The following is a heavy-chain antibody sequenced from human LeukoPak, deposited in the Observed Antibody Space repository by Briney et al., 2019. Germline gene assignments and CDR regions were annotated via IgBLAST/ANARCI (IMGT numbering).Heavy chain of an antibody. Sequence: GASVKVSCKASGYTFTNYIIHWVRQAPGQRLEWMGWINAGNGDTEYSQKFQGRVTSTRDTSASTAYLDLSSLRPEDTAIYYCARVVTRLREGAYQYDLDVWGPGTTVTVSS. CDR1: GYTFTNYI. D-gene: IGHD3-16*01. V-gene: IGHV1-3*01. J-gene: IGHJ6*02. CDR2: INAGNGDT. CDR3: ARVVTRLREGAYQYDLDV.